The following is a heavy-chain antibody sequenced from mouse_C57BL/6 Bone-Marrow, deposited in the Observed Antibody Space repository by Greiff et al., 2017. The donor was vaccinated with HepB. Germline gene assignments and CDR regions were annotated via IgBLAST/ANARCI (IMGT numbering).Heavy chain of an antibody. CDR2: ISSGSSTI. V-gene: IGHV5-17*01. D-gene: IGHD2-5*01. Sequence: EVQRVESGGGLVKPGGSLKLSCAASGFTFSDYGMHWVRQAPEKGLEWVAYISSGSSTIYYADTVKGRFTISRDNAKNTLFLQMTSLRSEDTAMYYCARGYYSNDYAMDYWGQGTSVTVSS. CDR3: ARGYYSNDYAMDY. J-gene: IGHJ4*01. CDR1: GFTFSDYG.